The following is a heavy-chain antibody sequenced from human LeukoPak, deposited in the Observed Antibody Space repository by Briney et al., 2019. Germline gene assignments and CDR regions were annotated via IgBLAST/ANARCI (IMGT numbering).Heavy chain of an antibody. J-gene: IGHJ5*02. V-gene: IGHV4-30-4*01. CDR3: ARPYYYDSRIDP. CDR1: GVSISSGDYY. CDR2: MYYSGST. D-gene: IGHD3-22*01. Sequence: SETLSLTCTVSGVSISSGDYYWSWIRQPPGKGLEWIGYMYYSGSTYYNPSLKSRLTISLDTSKYQFSLKLSSVTAADTAVYYCARPYYYDSRIDPWGQGTLVTVSS.